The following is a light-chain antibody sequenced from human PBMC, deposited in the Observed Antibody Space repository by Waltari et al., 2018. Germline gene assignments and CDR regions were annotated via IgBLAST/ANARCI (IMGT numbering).Light chain of an antibody. J-gene: IGKJ1*01. CDR3: QQYSTYSRT. V-gene: IGKV1-5*03. Sequence: DVQMTQSPSTLSASVGDRVTIPCRASQSISNWLAWYQQTPGKAPKVLIYKASKLESGVPSRFSGSGSGTEFTLTISSLQPDDCATYYCQQYSTYSRTFGQGTKVEIK. CDR1: QSISNW. CDR2: KAS.